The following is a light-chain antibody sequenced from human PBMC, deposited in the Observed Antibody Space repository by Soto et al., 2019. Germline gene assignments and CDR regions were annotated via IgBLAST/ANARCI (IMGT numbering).Light chain of an antibody. CDR1: QSVSSY. J-gene: IGKJ5*01. CDR2: DAS. Sequence: EIVLTQSPATLSLSPGERATLSCRASQSVSSYLAWYQQKPGQAPRLLIYDASNRATGIPARFSGSGSGTDFTLTISSLEPEDFAVYFCHQRNKFGQGTRLAIK. CDR3: HQRNK. V-gene: IGKV3-11*01.